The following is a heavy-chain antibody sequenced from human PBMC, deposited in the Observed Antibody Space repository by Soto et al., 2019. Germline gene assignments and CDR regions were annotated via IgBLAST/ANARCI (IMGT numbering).Heavy chain of an antibody. CDR3: ARARFSQWSQDYYGLDV. CDR1: GSLPVGSLSTYF. Sequence: SETLSLTCGLSGSLPVGSLSTYFWSWIRQPPGEGLEWIGEINHSGSPNSSPSLWGRATISFDTTKKPFSLNLSSVPAADTAVYFCARARFSQWSQDYYGLDVWGQGTTVTVSS. V-gene: IGHV4-34*01. J-gene: IGHJ6*02. CDR2: INHSGSP. D-gene: IGHD3-3*01.